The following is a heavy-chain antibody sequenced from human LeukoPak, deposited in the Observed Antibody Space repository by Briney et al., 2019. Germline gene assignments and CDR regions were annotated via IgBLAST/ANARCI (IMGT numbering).Heavy chain of an antibody. CDR3: ARVFVLPDY. Sequence: GGSLRLSCAASGFTFSSYSMNWVRQAPGKGLEWVSYISSRGSTIYYADSVKGRFTISRDNAKNSLYLQMNSLRAEDTAVYYCARVFVLPDYWGQGTLVTVSS. D-gene: IGHD3-10*01. CDR2: ISSRGSTI. CDR1: GFTFSSYS. V-gene: IGHV3-48*04. J-gene: IGHJ4*02.